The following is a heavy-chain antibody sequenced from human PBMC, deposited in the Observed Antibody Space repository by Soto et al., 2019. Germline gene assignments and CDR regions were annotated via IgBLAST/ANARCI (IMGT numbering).Heavy chain of an antibody. J-gene: IGHJ6*02. CDR1: GYTFTSYA. CDR2: INAGNGNT. V-gene: IGHV1-3*01. CDR3: ARDQGQLWLRGLFYYYGMDV. Sequence: GASVKVSCKASGYTFTSYAMHWVRQAPGQRLEWMGWINAGNGNTKYSQKFQGRVTITRDTSASTAYMELSSLRSEDTAVYYCARDQGQLWLRGLFYYYGMDVWGQGTTVTVSS. D-gene: IGHD5-18*01.